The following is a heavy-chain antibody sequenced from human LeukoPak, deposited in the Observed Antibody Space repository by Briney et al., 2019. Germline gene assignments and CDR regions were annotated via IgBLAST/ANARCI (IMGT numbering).Heavy chain of an antibody. CDR2: LYIGGST. D-gene: IGHD3-22*01. CDR3: ARSTRLFPWYFDY. Sequence: GGSLRLSCAASGFTVSSNYMSWVRQAPGKGLEWVSVLYIGGSTYYADSVRGRFTISRDNSKNTPYLQMNSLRAEDTAVYYCARSTRLFPWYFDYWGQGTLVTVSS. CDR1: GFTVSSNY. V-gene: IGHV3-53*01. J-gene: IGHJ4*02.